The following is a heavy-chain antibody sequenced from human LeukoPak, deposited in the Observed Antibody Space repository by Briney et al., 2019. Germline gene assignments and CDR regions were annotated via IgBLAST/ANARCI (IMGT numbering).Heavy chain of an antibody. J-gene: IGHJ5*02. D-gene: IGHD5-24*01. CDR3: ARHPDGYPRFDP. Sequence: TSETLSLTCTVSGGSTSSYRWSWIRQPPGKGLEWIGYIYYSGSTNYNPSLKSRVTISVDTSKNQFSLKLSSVTAADTAVYYCARHPDGYPRFDPWGQGTLVTVSS. CDR1: GGSTSSYR. V-gene: IGHV4-59*08. CDR2: IYYSGST.